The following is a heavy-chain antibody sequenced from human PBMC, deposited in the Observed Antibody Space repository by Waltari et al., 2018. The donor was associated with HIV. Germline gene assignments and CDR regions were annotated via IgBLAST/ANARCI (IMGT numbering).Heavy chain of an antibody. J-gene: IGHJ4*02. CDR1: GYTFNTSA. V-gene: IGHV1-18*03. CDR2: IRAQSGNN. CDR3: ARGGVSCSNGVCYLMYTDRAPFDH. Sequence: QVQLVQSGDEVKKPGASVKVSCRASGYTFNTSAISWVRRAPRQGLEWMGWRGWIRAQSGNNDSAQKSRGRISMTTATSTITAYLGFMSLRADDVAVYYCARGGVSCSNGVCYLMYTDRAPFDHWGQGTLGAVSS. D-gene: IGHD2-8*01.